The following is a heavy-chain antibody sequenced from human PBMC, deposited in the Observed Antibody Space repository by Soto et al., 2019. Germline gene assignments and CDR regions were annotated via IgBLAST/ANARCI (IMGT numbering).Heavy chain of an antibody. J-gene: IGHJ5*02. CDR3: ARVEGPGYCSSTSCANWFDP. CDR1: GFTVSSNY. V-gene: IGHV3-53*04. Sequence: EVQLVESGGGLVQPGGSLRLSCAASGFTVSSNYMSWVRQAPGKGLEWVSVIYSGGSTYYADSVKGRFTISRHNSKNALYLQMNSRGAEDTAVYYCARVEGPGYCSSTSCANWFDPWGQGTLVTVSS. D-gene: IGHD2-2*01. CDR2: IYSGGST.